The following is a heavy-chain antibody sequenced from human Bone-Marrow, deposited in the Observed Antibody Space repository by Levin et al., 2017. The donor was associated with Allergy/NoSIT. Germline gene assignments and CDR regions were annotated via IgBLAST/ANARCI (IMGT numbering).Heavy chain of an antibody. Sequence: GGSLRLSCSASGFNFFNYGIHWVRQAPGKGLEWVATISYDGGHDYYAESVRGRFTISRDNSQKRVYLQMNSLRVEDTAVFYCAKGTGNYYDTTGHIDYWGHGPLVTVSS. D-gene: IGHD3-22*01. CDR1: GFNFFNYG. V-gene: IGHV3-30*18. J-gene: IGHJ4*01. CDR3: AKGTGNYYDTTGHIDY. CDR2: ISYDGGHD.